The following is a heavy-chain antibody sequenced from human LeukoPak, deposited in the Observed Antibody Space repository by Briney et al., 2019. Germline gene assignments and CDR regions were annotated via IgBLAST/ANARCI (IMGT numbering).Heavy chain of an antibody. D-gene: IGHD5-12*01. CDR3: ARHRSDSGYGGVAGYYYYMDV. V-gene: IGHV4-34*01. CDR2: INHSGST. CDR1: GGSFSGYY. J-gene: IGHJ6*03. Sequence: SETLSLTRAVYGGSFSGYYWSWIRQPPEKGLEWIGEINHSGSTNYNPSLKSRVTISVDTSKNQFSLKLSSVTAADTAVYYCARHRSDSGYGGVAGYYYYMDVWGKGTTVTVSS.